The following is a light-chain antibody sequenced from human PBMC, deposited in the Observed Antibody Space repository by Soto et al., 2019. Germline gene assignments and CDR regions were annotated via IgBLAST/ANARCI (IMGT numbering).Light chain of an antibody. CDR3: QQYGSSIT. J-gene: IGKJ5*01. V-gene: IGKV3-20*01. Sequence: EIVLTQSPDTISLSVGERATLSCRASQTVNSGYLAWYQQKPGQAPRLLIYGASSRATGIPDRFSGSGSGTDFTLTISRLEPEDFAVYCCQQYGSSITFGQGTRLEIK. CDR1: QTVNSGY. CDR2: GAS.